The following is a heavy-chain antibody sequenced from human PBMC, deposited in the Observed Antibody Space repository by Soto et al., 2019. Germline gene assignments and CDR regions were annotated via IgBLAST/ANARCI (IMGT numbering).Heavy chain of an antibody. CDR2: INSDGINT. Sequence: GGSLRLSCTASGFTFSSYWMHWVRQAPGKGLVWVSRINSDGINTSHADSVKCRFTISRDNAKSTLYLQMNSLRAEDTAVYYCARAQYLADDVFDIWGRGTVVTVSS. J-gene: IGHJ3*02. CDR1: GFTFSSYW. CDR3: ARAQYLADDVFDI. V-gene: IGHV3-74*01. D-gene: IGHD2-2*01.